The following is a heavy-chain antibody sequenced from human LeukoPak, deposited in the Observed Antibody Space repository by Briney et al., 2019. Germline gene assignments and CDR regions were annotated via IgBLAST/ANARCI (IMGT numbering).Heavy chain of an antibody. V-gene: IGHV4-59*11. CDR1: DDPFSSHY. CDR3: ARDLVTVTKGCDI. CDR2: IAYITST. Sequence: PSETLSLTCAVSDDPFSSHYWTWIRQPPGKGLEGIGYIAYITSTNYTASLKCRVTISIDTSKNQFSLKLSSVTAADTAVYYCARDLVTVTKGCDIWGQGTMVSVSS. J-gene: IGHJ3*02. D-gene: IGHD4-17*01.